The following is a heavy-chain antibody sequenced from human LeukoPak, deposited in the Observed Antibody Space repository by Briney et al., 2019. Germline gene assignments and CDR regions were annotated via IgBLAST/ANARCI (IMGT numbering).Heavy chain of an antibody. Sequence: GGSLRLSCAASGFTFSSYGMHCVRQSAGKGLEGVAVIWYDGSNKYYVDSVKGRFTISRDNSKNTLYLQMNSLRAEDTAVYYCAKERAVAGTEIYYYYYGMDVRGQGTTVTVSS. CDR1: GFTFSSYG. D-gene: IGHD6-19*01. J-gene: IGHJ6*02. V-gene: IGHV3-33*06. CDR3: AKERAVAGTEIYYYYYGMDV. CDR2: IWYDGSNK.